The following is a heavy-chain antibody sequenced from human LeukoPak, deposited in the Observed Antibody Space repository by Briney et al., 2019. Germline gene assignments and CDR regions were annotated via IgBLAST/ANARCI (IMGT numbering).Heavy chain of an antibody. D-gene: IGHD1-26*01. CDR2: ISSTGSAM. CDR3: ARVIRASGSYYYYYYMDV. Sequence: GGSLRLSCAASGFTFSDYYMNWIRQAPGRGLEWLSYISSTGSAMYYADSVKGRFTISRDNAKNSLYLQMNSLRAEDTAVYYCARVIRASGSYYYYYYMDVWGKGTAVTVSS. CDR1: GFTFSDYY. J-gene: IGHJ6*03. V-gene: IGHV3-11*04.